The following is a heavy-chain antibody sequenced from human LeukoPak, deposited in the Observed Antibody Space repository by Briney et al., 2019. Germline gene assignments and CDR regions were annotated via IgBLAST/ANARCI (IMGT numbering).Heavy chain of an antibody. CDR3: ARAHCGGDCTAGGAFDI. CDR2: VSASGAI. J-gene: IGHJ3*02. Sequence: PSETLSLTCSVSGVSVGSHFWSWVRQPAGKALEWIGRVSASGAISSNPSLNSRVTMSLDTSKNQFSLKLTSVTAADTAVYFCARAHCGGDCTAGGAFDIWGQGTMVTVSS. CDR1: GVSVGSHF. D-gene: IGHD2-21*01. V-gene: IGHV4-4*07.